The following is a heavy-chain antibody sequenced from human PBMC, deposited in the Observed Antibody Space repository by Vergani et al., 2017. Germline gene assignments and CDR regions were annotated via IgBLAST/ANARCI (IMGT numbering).Heavy chain of an antibody. Sequence: QVQLVESGGGVVQPGRSLRLSCAASGFTFSSYGRHWVRQAPGKGLEWVAVISYDGSNKYYADSVKGRFTISRDNSKNTLYLQMNSLRAEDTAVYYCASNGGNSGGFYYYGMDVWGQGTTVTVSS. CDR1: GFTFSSYG. CDR2: ISYDGSNK. D-gene: IGHD4-23*01. CDR3: ASNGGNSGGFYYYGMDV. V-gene: IGHV3-30*03. J-gene: IGHJ6*02.